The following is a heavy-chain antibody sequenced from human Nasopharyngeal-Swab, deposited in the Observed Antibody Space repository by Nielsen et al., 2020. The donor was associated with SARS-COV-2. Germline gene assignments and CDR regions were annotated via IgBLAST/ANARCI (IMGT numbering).Heavy chain of an antibody. V-gene: IGHV3-48*04. CDR3: ARDLNPSYSRAFDY. J-gene: IGHJ4*02. D-gene: IGHD6-13*01. Sequence: WIRQPPGKGLEWVSCISSSSSTIYYTDSVKGRFTTSRDNAKNSLYLQMNSLRAEDTAVYYCARDLNPSYSRAFDYWGRGTLVTVSS. CDR2: ISSSSSTI.